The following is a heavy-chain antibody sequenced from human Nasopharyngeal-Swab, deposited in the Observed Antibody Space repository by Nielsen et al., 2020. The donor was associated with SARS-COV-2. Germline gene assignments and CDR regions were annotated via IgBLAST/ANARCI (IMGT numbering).Heavy chain of an antibody. CDR3: ARDYIVAHYYYGMDV. CDR1: GFTFSSYE. V-gene: IGHV3-48*03. J-gene: IGHJ6*02. Sequence: GESLKISCAASGFTFSSYEMNWVRQAPGKGLEWVSYISSSGSTIYYADSVKGRFTISRDNAKNSLYLQMNSLRAEDTAVYYCARDYIVAHYYYGMDVWGQGTTVTVSS. CDR2: ISSSGSTI. D-gene: IGHD3-16*02.